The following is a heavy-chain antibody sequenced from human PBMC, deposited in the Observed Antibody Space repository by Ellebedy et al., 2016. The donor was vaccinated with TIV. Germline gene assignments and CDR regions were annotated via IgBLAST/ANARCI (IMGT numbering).Heavy chain of an antibody. V-gene: IGHV4-34*01. CDR1: GGSFSGYY. Sequence: MPSETLSLTSPVSGGSFSGYYWSWTRQPPGKGLEWIGELNPSGSTNYNPSLKSRVTISGDTSKNQFSLKMNPVTAADTAVYYCARGAAWGQWYYDLWGRGTLVTVSS. CDR3: ARGAAWGQWYYDL. CDR2: LNPSGST. J-gene: IGHJ2*01. D-gene: IGHD3-16*01.